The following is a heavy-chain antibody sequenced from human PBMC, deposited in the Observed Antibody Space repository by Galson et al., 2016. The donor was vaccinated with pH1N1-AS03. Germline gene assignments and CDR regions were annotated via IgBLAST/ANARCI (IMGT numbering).Heavy chain of an antibody. V-gene: IGHV2-5*01. CDR3: ARDFNWRIDY. CDR1: GFSLDSTDVN. J-gene: IGHJ4*02. D-gene: IGHD1-1*01. CDR2: IRWNGDK. Sequence: PALVKPTQTLTLTCTFPGFSLDSTDVNVAWIRQPPGKALEWLALIRWNGDKHYSPSLKNRLTVTKDTSKNQVVLTMTNLDPVDTATYFCARDFNWRIDYWGQGTLVTVSS.